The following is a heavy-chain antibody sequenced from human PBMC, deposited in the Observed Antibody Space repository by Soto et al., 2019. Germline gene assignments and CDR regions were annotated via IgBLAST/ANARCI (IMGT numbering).Heavy chain of an antibody. D-gene: IGHD1-26*01. V-gene: IGHV3-30*18. CDR1: GFTFSSYG. J-gene: IGHJ4*02. Sequence: GGSLRLSCAASGFTFSSYGMHWVRQAPGKGLEWVAVISYDGSNKYYADSVKGRFTISRDNSKNTLYLQMNSLRAEDTAVYYCAKDVGATAFDYWGQGPLVTVSS. CDR2: ISYDGSNK. CDR3: AKDVGATAFDY.